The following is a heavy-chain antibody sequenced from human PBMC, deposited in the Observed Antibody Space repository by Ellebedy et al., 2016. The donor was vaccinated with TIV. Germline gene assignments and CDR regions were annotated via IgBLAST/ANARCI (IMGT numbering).Heavy chain of an antibody. CDR1: GYTFTGYY. V-gene: IGHV1-2*02. CDR2: ISPDSGGT. CDR3: SRVRGTWVFDY. D-gene: IGHD1-1*01. Sequence: ASVKVSCRASGYTFTGYYMHWVRQAPGQGLEWMGWISPDSGGTNYAQKFQDRVTMTRDTSLNTAYMELTSLRYDDTAIYYCSRVRGTWVFDYWGQGTLVIVSS. J-gene: IGHJ4*02.